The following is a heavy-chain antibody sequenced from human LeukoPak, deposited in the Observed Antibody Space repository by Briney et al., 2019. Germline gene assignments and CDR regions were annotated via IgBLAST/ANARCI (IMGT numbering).Heavy chain of an antibody. Sequence: GGSLRLSCAASGLSFTSFAMSWVRQGPARGLEWVSSIRGNGETFYADSVKGGLTLSSDSSRDTVHYQRHNLRVEDTALYYCAGAIWVSRPDAVLWGQGTLVSVSS. V-gene: IGHV3-23*01. CDR3: AGAIWVSRPDAVL. CDR2: IRGNGET. J-gene: IGHJ4*02. CDR1: GLSFTSFA. D-gene: IGHD3-16*01.